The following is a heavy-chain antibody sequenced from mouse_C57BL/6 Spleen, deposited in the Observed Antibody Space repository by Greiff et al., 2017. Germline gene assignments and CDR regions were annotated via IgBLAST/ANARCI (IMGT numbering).Heavy chain of an antibody. Sequence: QVHVKQSGAELARPGASVKLSCKASGYTFTSYGISWVKQRTGQGLEWIGEIYPRSGNTYYNEKFKGKATLTADKSSSTAYMELRSLTSEDSAVYFCARRTTVVAPVLDYWGQGTTLTVSS. CDR2: IYPRSGNT. D-gene: IGHD1-1*01. J-gene: IGHJ2*01. CDR1: GYTFTSYG. V-gene: IGHV1-81*01. CDR3: ARRTTVVAPVLDY.